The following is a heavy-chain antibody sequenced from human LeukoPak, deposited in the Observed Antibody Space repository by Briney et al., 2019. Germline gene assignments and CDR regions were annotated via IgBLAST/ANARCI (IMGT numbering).Heavy chain of an antibody. CDR3: AKQYSSGWYLFDY. D-gene: IGHD6-19*01. CDR1: GFTFDDYG. J-gene: IGHJ4*02. V-gene: IGHV3-20*04. CDR2: INWSGGST. Sequence: PGGSLRLSCAASGFTFDDYGMSWVRQAPGKGLEWVSGINWSGGSTGYADSVKGRFTISRDNSKNTLYLQMNSLRAEDTAVYYCAKQYSSGWYLFDYWGQGTLVTVSS.